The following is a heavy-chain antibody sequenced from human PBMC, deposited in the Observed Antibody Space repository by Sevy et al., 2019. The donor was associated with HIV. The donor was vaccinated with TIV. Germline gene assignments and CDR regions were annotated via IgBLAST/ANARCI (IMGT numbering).Heavy chain of an antibody. V-gene: IGHV3-48*02. CDR1: GLTFSSDS. CDR2: ISSSSRTI. CDR3: ARDVDTPFLRSFDS. J-gene: IGHJ4*02. D-gene: IGHD5-18*01. Sequence: GGSLRLSCVVSGLTFSSDSLNWVRQAPGKGLEWLAYISSSSRTIYYADSVEGRFTISRDNDKKSVFLQMNNLRDEDSATYCARDVDTPFLRSFDSWGQGTLVTVSS.